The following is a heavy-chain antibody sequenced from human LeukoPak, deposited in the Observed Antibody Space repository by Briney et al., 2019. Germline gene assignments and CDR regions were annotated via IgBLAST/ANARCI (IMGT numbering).Heavy chain of an antibody. CDR2: ISPNSYYI. V-gene: IGHV3-21*04. Sequence: GGSLRLSCAASGFTFSDYSMNWVRQAPGKGLEWVSSISPNSYYIYYADSVKGRFTISRDNSKNTLYLQMNSLRAEDTAVYYCAKARDSGYDPDLDYWGQGTLVTVSS. CDR3: AKARDSGYDPDLDY. J-gene: IGHJ4*02. D-gene: IGHD5-12*01. CDR1: GFTFSDYS.